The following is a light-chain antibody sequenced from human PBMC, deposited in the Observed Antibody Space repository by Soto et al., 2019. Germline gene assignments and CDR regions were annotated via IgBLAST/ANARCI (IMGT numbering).Light chain of an antibody. Sequence: EILMTQSPATLSVSPGERATLSCRASQSVGNNLAWFQQKPCQAPRLLIYGASTRATGIPARFSGSGSGTEFTLTISSLQSEEFAVYYCQQSNNWPSFGGGTQGEIK. CDR2: GAS. V-gene: IGKV3-15*01. CDR3: QQSNNWPS. J-gene: IGKJ4*01. CDR1: QSVGNN.